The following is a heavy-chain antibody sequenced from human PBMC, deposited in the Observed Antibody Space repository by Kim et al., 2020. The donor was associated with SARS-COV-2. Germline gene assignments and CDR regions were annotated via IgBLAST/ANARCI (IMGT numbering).Heavy chain of an antibody. V-gene: IGHV3-30*07. J-gene: IGHJ4*02. CDR3: ARDQDTSGHFSSFDY. Sequence: DSAKGRFTISRDNSKNTVDLQMHSMRVEDTAVYYCARDQDTSGHFSSFDYWGQGILVTVSS. D-gene: IGHD3-22*01.